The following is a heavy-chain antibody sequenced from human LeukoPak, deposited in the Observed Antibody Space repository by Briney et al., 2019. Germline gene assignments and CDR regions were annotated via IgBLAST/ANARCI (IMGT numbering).Heavy chain of an antibody. J-gene: IGHJ4*02. Sequence: GASVKVSCKASGGTFSSYAISWVRQAPGQGLEWMGIINPSGGSTSYAQKFQGRVTMTRDTSTSTVYMELSSLRSEDTAVYYCARAVGFGEFLDYWGQGTLVTVSS. CDR1: GGTFSSYA. D-gene: IGHD3-10*01. V-gene: IGHV1-46*01. CDR3: ARAVGFGEFLDY. CDR2: INPSGGST.